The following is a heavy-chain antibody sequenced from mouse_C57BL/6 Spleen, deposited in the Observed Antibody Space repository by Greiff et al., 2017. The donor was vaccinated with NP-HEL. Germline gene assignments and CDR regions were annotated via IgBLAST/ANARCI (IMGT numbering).Heavy chain of an antibody. CDR1: GYTFTSYW. Sequence: QVQLQQPGAELVKPGASVKMSCKASGYTFTSYWITWVKQRPGQGLEWIGDIYPGSGSTNYNEKFKSKATLTVDTSSSTAYMQLSSLTSEDSAVYYCARSELELRGYYAMDYWGQGTSVTVSS. CDR3: ARSELELRGYYAMDY. V-gene: IGHV1-55*01. J-gene: IGHJ4*01. CDR2: IYPGSGST.